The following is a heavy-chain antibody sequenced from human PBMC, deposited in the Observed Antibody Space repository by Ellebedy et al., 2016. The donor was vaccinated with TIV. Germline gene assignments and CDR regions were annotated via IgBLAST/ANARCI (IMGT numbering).Heavy chain of an antibody. V-gene: IGHV1-18*04. Sequence: ASVKVSXKASSYTLFYYGINWVRQAPGQGLEWVGWINTYNGNTDYAQKFQGRVTMTTDTSTGTAYMELRSLTSDDTAVYYCARAPFKGSSGWYNPTYYYYHMDVWGSGTTVTVSS. CDR3: ARAPFKGSSGWYNPTYYYYHMDV. D-gene: IGHD6-19*01. CDR1: SYTLFYYG. J-gene: IGHJ6*03. CDR2: INTYNGNT.